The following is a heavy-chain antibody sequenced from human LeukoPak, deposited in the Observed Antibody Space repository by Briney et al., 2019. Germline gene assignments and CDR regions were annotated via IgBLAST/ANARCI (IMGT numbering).Heavy chain of an antibody. CDR1: GFTFSSYA. J-gene: IGHJ4*02. D-gene: IGHD2-15*01. CDR3: AKDGEDIVVVVAATWFDY. CDR2: ISGSGGST. Sequence: PGGSLRLSCAASGFTFSSYAMSWVRQAPGKGLEWVSAISGSGGSTYYADSVKGRFTISRDNSKNTLYLLMNSLRAEDTAVYYCAKDGEDIVVVVAATWFDYWGQGTLVTVSS. V-gene: IGHV3-23*01.